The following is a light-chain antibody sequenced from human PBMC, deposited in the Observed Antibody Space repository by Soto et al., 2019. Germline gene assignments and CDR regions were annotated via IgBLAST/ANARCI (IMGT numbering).Light chain of an antibody. CDR3: QEYKNDYGT. Sequence: DMQMTQSPSSVSAPVGGRVTITCRASQSISTYLNWYQHKPGKAPKVLIYAVSSLQSGVPSRFSGSGSGTEFTLTISSLQPEDFGSYYCQEYKNDYGTFGQGTKVDIK. CDR2: AVS. CDR1: QSISTY. V-gene: IGKV1-39*01. J-gene: IGKJ1*01.